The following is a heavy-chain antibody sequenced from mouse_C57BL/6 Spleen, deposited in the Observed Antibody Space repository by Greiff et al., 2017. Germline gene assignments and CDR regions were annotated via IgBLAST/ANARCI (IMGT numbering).Heavy chain of an antibody. J-gene: IGHJ2*01. Sequence: VQLQQSGPELVKPGASVKISCKASGYTFTDYYMNWVKQSHGKSLEWIGDINPNNGGTSYNQKFKGKATLTVDKSSSTAYMELRSLTSEDSAVYYCARGGYYEVNYWGQGTTRTVSS. V-gene: IGHV1-26*01. CDR3: ARGGYYEVNY. CDR2: INPNNGGT. CDR1: GYTFTDYY. D-gene: IGHD2-3*01.